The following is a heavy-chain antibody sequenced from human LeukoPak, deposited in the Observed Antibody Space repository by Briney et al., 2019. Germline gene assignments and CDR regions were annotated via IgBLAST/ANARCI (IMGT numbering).Heavy chain of an antibody. CDR1: GYSTSGGYY. CDR3: ARGQARLAWFDP. V-gene: IGHV4-38-2*02. D-gene: IGHD6-19*01. J-gene: IGHJ5*02. Sequence: PSETLSLTCTVSGYSTSGGYYWGWIRQPPGKGLEWIGSIYHSGSTYYNPSLKSRVTMSVDTSKNQFSLRLRSVTAADTAVYYCARGQARLAWFDPWGQGTLVTVSS. CDR2: IYHSGST.